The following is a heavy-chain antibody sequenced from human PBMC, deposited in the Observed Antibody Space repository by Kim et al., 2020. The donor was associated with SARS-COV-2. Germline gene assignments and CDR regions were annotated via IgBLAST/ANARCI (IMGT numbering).Heavy chain of an antibody. CDR2: ISYDGSDD. Sequence: GGSLRLSCAASGFPFSNYAIHWVRQAPGKGLEWVVSISYDGSDDYYADSVKGRFTISRDNSEKTVSLQMNSLRAEDTALYYCAGWGFCMVPGCPRGIDFWGQGTLVTVSS. V-gene: IGHV3-30-3*01. CDR1: GFPFSNYA. CDR3: AGWGFCMVPGCPRGIDF. D-gene: IGHD2-8*01. J-gene: IGHJ4*02.